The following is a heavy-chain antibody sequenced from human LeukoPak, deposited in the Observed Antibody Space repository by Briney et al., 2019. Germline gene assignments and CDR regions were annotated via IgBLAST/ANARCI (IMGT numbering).Heavy chain of an antibody. J-gene: IGHJ4*02. CDR2: MNPNSGNT. V-gene: IGHV1-8*01. CDR1: GYTFTSYD. D-gene: IGHD6-19*01. Sequence: RASVKVSCKASGYTFTSYDINWVGQATGQGLEWMGWMNPNSGNTGYAQKFQGRVTMTRNTSISKAYMELSSLGSEDTAVYYCAKSARAEDYWGQGTLVTVSS. CDR3: AKSARAEDY.